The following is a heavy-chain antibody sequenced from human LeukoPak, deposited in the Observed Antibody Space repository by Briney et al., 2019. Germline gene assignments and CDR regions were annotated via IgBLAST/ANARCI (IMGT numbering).Heavy chain of an antibody. V-gene: IGHV3-21*01. CDR3: ARAIYGSGSLRAA. J-gene: IGHJ5*02. D-gene: IGHD3-10*01. CDR2: ISSSSSYI. Sequence: GGSLRLSCATSGLNFINAWMSWVRQAPGKGLEWVSSISSSSSYIYYADSVKGRFTISRDNAKNSLYLQMNSLRAEDTAVYYCARAIYGSGSLRAAWGQGTLVTVSS. CDR1: GLNFINAW.